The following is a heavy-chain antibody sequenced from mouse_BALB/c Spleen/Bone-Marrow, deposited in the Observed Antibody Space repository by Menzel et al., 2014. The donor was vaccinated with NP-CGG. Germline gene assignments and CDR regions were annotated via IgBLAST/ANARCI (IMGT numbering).Heavy chain of an antibody. J-gene: IGHJ4*01. CDR1: GFTFSSYG. CDR2: INSNGGST. V-gene: IGHV5-6-3*01. CDR3: ARLGNDDAMDY. D-gene: IGHD3-1*01. Sequence: DVHLVESGGGLVQPGGSLKLSCAASGFTFSSYGMSWVRQTPDKRLELVATINSNGGSTYYPDTVKGRFTISRDNAKNTLYLQMSSLKSEDTALYYCARLGNDDAMDYWGQGTSVTVSS.